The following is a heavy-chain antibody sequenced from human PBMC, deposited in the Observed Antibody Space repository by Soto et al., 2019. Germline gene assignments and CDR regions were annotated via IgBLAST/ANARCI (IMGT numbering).Heavy chain of an antibody. D-gene: IGHD5-12*01. CDR3: TTAVSYSGYDSGPYGMDV. Sequence: GGSLRLSCAASGFTFSNAWMNWVRQAPGKGLEWVGRIKSKTDGGTTDYAAPVKGRFTISRDDSKNTLYLQMNSLKTEDTAVYYCTTAVSYSGYDSGPYGMDVWGQGTTVTVSS. V-gene: IGHV3-15*07. CDR1: GFTFSNAW. CDR2: IKSKTDGGTT. J-gene: IGHJ6*02.